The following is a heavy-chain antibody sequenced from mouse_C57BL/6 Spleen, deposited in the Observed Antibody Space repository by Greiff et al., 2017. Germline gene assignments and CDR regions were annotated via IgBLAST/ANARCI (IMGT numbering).Heavy chain of an antibody. J-gene: IGHJ2*01. CDR3: ARGEKVTAVGFDY. CDR1: GFTFSSYA. CDR2: ISDGGSYT. Sequence: EVKVVESGGGLVKPGGSLKLSCAASGFTFSSYAMSWVRQTPEKRLEWVATISDGGSYTYYPDNVKGRFTISRDNAKNNLYLQMSHLKSENTAMYDCARGEKVTAVGFDYWGQGTTLTVSS. V-gene: IGHV5-4*03. D-gene: IGHD1-1*01.